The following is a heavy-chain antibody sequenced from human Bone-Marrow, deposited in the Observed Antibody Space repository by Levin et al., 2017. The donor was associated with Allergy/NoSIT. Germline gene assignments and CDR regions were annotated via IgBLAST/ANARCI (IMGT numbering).Heavy chain of an antibody. CDR1: GHTFTGYY. J-gene: IGHJ3*02. Sequence: EASVKVSCKASGHTFTGYYMHWVRQAPGQGLEWMGRINPNSGGTNYAQKFQGRVTMTRDTSISTAYMELSRLRSDDTAVYYCARDRVALGLDAFDIWGQGTMVTVSS. D-gene: IGHD3-16*01. CDR3: ARDRVALGLDAFDI. CDR2: INPNSGGT. V-gene: IGHV1-2*06.